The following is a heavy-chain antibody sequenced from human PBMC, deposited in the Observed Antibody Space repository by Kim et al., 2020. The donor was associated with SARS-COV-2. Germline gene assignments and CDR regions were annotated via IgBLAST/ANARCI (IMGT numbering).Heavy chain of an antibody. CDR1: GFTFGDYA. Sequence: GGSLRLSCAASGFTFGDYAIHWVRQAPGKGLEWVSGISWNSGSIGYAASVKGRFTISRDNAKNSLYLQMNSLRAEDTALYYCAKDRREWLSYYYYYYMDVWGKGTTVTVSS. J-gene: IGHJ6*03. CDR2: ISWNSGSI. D-gene: IGHD3-3*01. CDR3: AKDRREWLSYYYYYYMDV. V-gene: IGHV3-9*01.